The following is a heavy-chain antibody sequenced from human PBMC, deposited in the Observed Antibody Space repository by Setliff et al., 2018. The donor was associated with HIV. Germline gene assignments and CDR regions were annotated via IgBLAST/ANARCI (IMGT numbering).Heavy chain of an antibody. CDR2: IYYSGST. J-gene: IGHJ4*02. D-gene: IGHD2-15*01. V-gene: IGHV4-61*01. Sequence: LSLTCTVSGGSVSSGSYYWSWIRQPPGKGLEWIGYIYYSGSTKHNPSLKSRVTISLDTSKNQFSLKLTSVTAADTAVYYCATALGYCSGGSCCPYYFDYWGQGTLVTVS. CDR3: ATALGYCSGGSCCPYYFDY. CDR1: GGSVSSGSYY.